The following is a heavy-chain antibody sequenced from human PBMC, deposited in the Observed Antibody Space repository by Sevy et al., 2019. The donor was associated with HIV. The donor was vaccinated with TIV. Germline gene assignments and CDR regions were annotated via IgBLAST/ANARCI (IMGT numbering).Heavy chain of an antibody. CDR2: IRSETYGKPT. J-gene: IGHJ4*02. CDR3: TRRASRVYGDHLNLY. D-gene: IGHD2-21*02. V-gene: IGHV3-49*03. Sequence: GGSLRLSCTASGFTFGDYAMSWFRQAPGRGLEWVGFIRSETYGKPTENAASVKCRFTVSRDDSKSIVYLQMNSLKTEDKAVYYCTRRASRVYGDHLNLYWGQGTLVTVSS. CDR1: GFTFGDYA.